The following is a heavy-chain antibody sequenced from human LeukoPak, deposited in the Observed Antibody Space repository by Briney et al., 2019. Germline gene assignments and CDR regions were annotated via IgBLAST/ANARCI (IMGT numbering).Heavy chain of an antibody. J-gene: IGHJ4*02. CDR2: ISRSGSTI. CDR1: GFTFSTYE. V-gene: IGHV3-48*03. Sequence: GGSLRLSCAVSGFTFSTYEMNWVRQAPGKGLEWVLYISRSGSTIYYADSVKGRFTISRDNAKNSLYLQMNSLRAEDTAVYYCAGLYSSSWYRGGYWGQGTLVTVSS. D-gene: IGHD6-13*01. CDR3: AGLYSSSWYRGGY.